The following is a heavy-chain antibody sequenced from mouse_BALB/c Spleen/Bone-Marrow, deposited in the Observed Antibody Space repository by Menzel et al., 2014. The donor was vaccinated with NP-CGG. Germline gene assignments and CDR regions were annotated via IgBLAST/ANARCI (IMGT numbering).Heavy chain of an antibody. D-gene: IGHD1-1*02. V-gene: IGHV1-69*02. CDR2: IYPSDSYT. CDR1: GYTFTSYW. CDR3: TRDDGGFAY. Sequence: VQLQQSGTDLVRPGASVKLSCKASGYTFTSYWINWVKQRPGQGLEWIGNIYPSDSYTNYNQKFKDKATLTVDKSSSTAYTHLSSPTSEDSAVYYCTRDDGGFAYWGQGTLVTVSA. J-gene: IGHJ3*01.